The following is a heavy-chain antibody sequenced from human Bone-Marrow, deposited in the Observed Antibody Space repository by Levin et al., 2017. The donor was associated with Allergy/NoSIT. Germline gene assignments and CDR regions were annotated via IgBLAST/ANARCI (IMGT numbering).Heavy chain of an antibody. V-gene: IGHV4-30-2*06. CDR1: GASITSAGYS. Sequence: SQTLSLTCAVSGASITSAGYSWNWIRQSPGTGLEWIGYIYHSGGTYDNPSLQSRVTISADRSKNQFSLKLTSVTAADTAVYYCARGVSTYGGNPHVDYWGPGSLVTVSS. CDR3: ARGVSTYGGNPHVDY. J-gene: IGHJ4*02. D-gene: IGHD4-23*01. CDR2: IYHSGGT.